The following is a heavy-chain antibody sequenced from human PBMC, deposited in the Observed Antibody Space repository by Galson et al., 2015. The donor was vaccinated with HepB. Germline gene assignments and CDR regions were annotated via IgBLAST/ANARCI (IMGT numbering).Heavy chain of an antibody. CDR3: ATEKPGYSRSWYCFDS. V-gene: IGHV5-10-1*01. Sequence: QSGAEVKKPGESLRISRQGSGYRFTNYWINWVRQMPGTGLEWVARIDPSDSYTNYNPSLQGRVSVSVDKSTSTAHLQWASLKASDTAIYYCATEKPGYSRSWYCFDSWGRGTLVTVSS. CDR1: GYRFTNYW. CDR2: IDPSDSYT. J-gene: IGHJ4*02. D-gene: IGHD4-11*01.